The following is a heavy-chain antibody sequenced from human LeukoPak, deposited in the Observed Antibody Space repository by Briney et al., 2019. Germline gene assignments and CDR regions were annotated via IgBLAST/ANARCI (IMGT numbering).Heavy chain of an antibody. Sequence: GGSLRLSCAASGFTFSSYWMHWVRQAPGKWLVWVSRINSDGSSTSYADSVKGRFTISRDNAKNTLYLQMNSLRAEDTAVYYCARVRDDFWSGYEDYWGQGTLVTVSS. D-gene: IGHD3-3*01. V-gene: IGHV3-74*01. CDR1: GFTFSSYW. CDR2: INSDGSST. CDR3: ARVRDDFWSGYEDY. J-gene: IGHJ4*02.